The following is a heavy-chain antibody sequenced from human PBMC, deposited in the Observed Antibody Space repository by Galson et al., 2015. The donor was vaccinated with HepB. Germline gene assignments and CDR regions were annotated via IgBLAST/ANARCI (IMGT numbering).Heavy chain of an antibody. CDR1: GYTFTYYL. J-gene: IGHJ4*02. Sequence: SVKVSCKASGYTFTYYLIQWVRQAPGQGLEWMGVINPTGGTTSYSQKFQGRLTMTRDTSTSTAQMELSSLSSEDTAIYYCARNNCTSANCYMGLGGFEDFWGQGTLVTVSS. CDR2: INPTGGTT. D-gene: IGHD2-2*02. CDR3: ARNNCTSANCYMGLGGFEDF. V-gene: IGHV1-46*01.